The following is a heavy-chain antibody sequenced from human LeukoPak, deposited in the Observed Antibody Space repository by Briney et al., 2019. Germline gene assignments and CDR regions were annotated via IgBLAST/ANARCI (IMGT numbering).Heavy chain of an antibody. CDR1: GFTFSSYW. CDR2: INSDGSST. Sequence: GGSLRLSCAASGFTFSSYWVHWVRQAPGKGLVWVSRINSDGSSTSYADSVKGRFTISRDNAKNTLYLQMNSLRAEDTAVYYCATSSVVPAAVIGWGQGTLVTVSS. V-gene: IGHV3-74*01. CDR3: ATSSVVPAAVIG. J-gene: IGHJ4*02. D-gene: IGHD2-2*01.